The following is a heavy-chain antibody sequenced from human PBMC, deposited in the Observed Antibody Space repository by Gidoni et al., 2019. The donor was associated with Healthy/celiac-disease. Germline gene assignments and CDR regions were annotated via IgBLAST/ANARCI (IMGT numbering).Heavy chain of an antibody. D-gene: IGHD3-10*01. J-gene: IGHJ4*02. Sequence: QVQLQESGPGLVKPSETLSLTCTVSGGSISSYYWSWIRQPPGKGLEWIGYIYYSGSTNYHPSLKSRVTISVDTSKNQFSLKLSSVTAADTAVYYCASSTPTYYYGSGSFDYWGQGTLVTVSS. V-gene: IGHV4-59*08. CDR3: ASSTPTYYYGSGSFDY. CDR2: IYYSGST. CDR1: GGSISSYY.